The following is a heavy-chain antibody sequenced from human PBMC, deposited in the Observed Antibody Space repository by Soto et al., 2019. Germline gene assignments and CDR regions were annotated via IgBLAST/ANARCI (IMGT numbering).Heavy chain of an antibody. J-gene: IGHJ5*02. V-gene: IGHV4-34*01. Sequence: SETLSLTCAVYGGSVNGYYWNWIRQPPGKGLGWIGEINHTGGTHYNPSLKSRVTMSVDTSKNQFSLRLSSVTAADTAIYYCATRIAVFGLLIPPFDPWGQGTQVTVSS. CDR3: ATRIAVFGLLIPPFDP. CDR2: INHTGGT. CDR1: GGSVNGYY. D-gene: IGHD3-3*01.